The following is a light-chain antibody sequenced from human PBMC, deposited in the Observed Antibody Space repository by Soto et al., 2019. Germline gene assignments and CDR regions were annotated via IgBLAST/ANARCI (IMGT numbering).Light chain of an antibody. Sequence: QLVLTQSPSASASLGASVKLTCTLSSGHSSYAIAWHQQQPEKDPRYLMKLNSDGSHSKGDGIPDRFSGSSSGAERYLTISSLQSEDEADYYCQTWGTGIQVFGGGIKLTVL. CDR2: LNSDGSH. CDR3: QTWGTGIQV. J-gene: IGLJ2*01. V-gene: IGLV4-69*01. CDR1: SGHSSYA.